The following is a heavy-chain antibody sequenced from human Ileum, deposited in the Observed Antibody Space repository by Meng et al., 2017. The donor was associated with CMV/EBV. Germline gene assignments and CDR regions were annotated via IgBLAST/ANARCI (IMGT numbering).Heavy chain of an antibody. D-gene: IGHD3-10*01. V-gene: IGHV4-4*07. Sequence: QVGLEESGPGLVKPSETLSLSCTVSGGSFSDYYWIWIRQPAGQGLEWIGRIHSNGATDYNPSLQSRVTMSVDSSKNEFFLSLSFVTAADTAIYYCARRRGPRGYIDYWGQGILVTVSS. J-gene: IGHJ4*02. CDR1: GGSFSDYY. CDR2: IHSNGAT. CDR3: ARRRGPRGYIDY.